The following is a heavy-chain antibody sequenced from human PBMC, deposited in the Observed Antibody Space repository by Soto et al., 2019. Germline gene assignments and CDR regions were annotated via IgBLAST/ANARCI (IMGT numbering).Heavy chain of an antibody. D-gene: IGHD2-15*01. CDR1: GGSISSYY. J-gene: IGHJ4*02. CDR2: IYYSGST. Sequence: TSETLSLTCTVSGGSISSYYWSWIRQPPGKGLEWIGYIYYSGSTNYNPSLKSRVTISVDTSKNQFSLNLSSVTAADTAVYYCARGPPGYCSGGSCYSGGAYFDYWGQGTLVTVSS. CDR3: ARGPPGYCSGGSCYSGGAYFDY. V-gene: IGHV4-59*01.